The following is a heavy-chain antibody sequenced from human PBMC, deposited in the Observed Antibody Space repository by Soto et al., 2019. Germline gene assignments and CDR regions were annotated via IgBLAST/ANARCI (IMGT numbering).Heavy chain of an antibody. V-gene: IGHV4-34*01. CDR3: ARAPNYVPPPLYYYYYGMDV. CDR2: INHSGST. Sequence: SETLSLTCAVYGGSFSGYYWSWIRQPPGKGLEWIGEINHSGSTNYNPSLKSRVIISVDTSKNQFSLKLSSVTAADTAVYYCARAPNYVPPPLYYYYYGMDVWGQGTTVTVSS. D-gene: IGHD1-7*01. CDR1: GGSFSGYY. J-gene: IGHJ6*02.